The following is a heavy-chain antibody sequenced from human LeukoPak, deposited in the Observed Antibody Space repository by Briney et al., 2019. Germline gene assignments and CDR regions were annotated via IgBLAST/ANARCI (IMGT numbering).Heavy chain of an antibody. D-gene: IGHD3-3*01. CDR1: GGSISSRSYY. CDR3: ARGGHYDFWSGYSNWFDP. V-gene: IGHV4-39*07. J-gene: IGHJ5*02. CDR2: IYYSGST. Sequence: SETLSLTCTVSGGSISSRSYYWGWIRQPPGKGLEWIGSIYYSGSTYYNPSLKSRVTISVDTSKNQFSLKLSSVTAADTAVYHCARGGHYDFWSGYSNWFDPWGQGTLVTVSS.